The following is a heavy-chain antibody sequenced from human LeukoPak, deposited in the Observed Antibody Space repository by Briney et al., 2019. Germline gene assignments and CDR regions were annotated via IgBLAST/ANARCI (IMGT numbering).Heavy chain of an antibody. D-gene: IGHD1-20*01. CDR1: GFTFGSYA. J-gene: IGHJ6*04. CDR3: ARGITGSMDV. Sequence: GGSLRLSCTASGFTFGSYAMSWVRQAPGKGLEWVSSISGGSEDTYYADSVKGRFTISRDNAKNSLYLQMNSLRAEDTAVYYCARGITGSMDVWGKGTTVTVSS. V-gene: IGHV3-21*01. CDR2: ISGGSEDT.